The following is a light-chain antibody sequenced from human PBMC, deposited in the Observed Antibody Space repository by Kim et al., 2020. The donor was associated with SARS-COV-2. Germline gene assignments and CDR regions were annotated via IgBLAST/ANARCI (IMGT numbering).Light chain of an antibody. V-gene: IGKV3-20*01. Sequence: PGERATLSCRASQSVSSSYIAWYQQKPGQAPRLLIYGASSRAAGIPDRFSGSGSGTDFTLTISRLEPEDFVVYYCEQYGSSPRTFGQGTKVDIK. CDR2: GAS. CDR3: EQYGSSPRT. CDR1: QSVSSSY. J-gene: IGKJ1*01.